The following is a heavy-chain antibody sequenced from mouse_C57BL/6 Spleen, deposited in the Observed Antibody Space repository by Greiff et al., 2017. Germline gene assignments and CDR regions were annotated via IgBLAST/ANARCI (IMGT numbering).Heavy chain of an antibody. Sequence: VQLQQPGAELVKPGASVKLSCKASGYTFTSYWMHWVKQRPGRGLEWIGRIDPNSGGTKYNEKFKSKATLTVDTASSTAYMQISSLTSEDSAVYYCARSCSFTLYYGGYWGQGTTLTVSS. CDR1: GYTFTSYW. J-gene: IGHJ2*01. V-gene: IGHV1-72*01. CDR3: ARSCSFTLYYGGY. D-gene: IGHD1-1*01. CDR2: IDPNSGGT.